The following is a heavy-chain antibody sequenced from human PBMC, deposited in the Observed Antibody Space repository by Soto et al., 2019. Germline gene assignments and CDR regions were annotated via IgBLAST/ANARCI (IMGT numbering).Heavy chain of an antibody. CDR2: ISSSSSYI. CDR1: GCTFSSYS. D-gene: IGHD5-12*01. J-gene: IGHJ4*02. Sequence: PGGSMRLSCAASGCTFSSYSRNWVRQTTGKGLEWVSSISSSSSYIYYADSVKGRFTISRDNAKNSLYLQMNSLRAEDTAVYYCARHCPDIVAAITWGYYFDYWGQGTLVTVSS. V-gene: IGHV3-21*01. CDR3: ARHCPDIVAAITWGYYFDY.